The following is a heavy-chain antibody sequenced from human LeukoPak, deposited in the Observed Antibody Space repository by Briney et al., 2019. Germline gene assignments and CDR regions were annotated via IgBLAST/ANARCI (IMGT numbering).Heavy chain of an antibody. J-gene: IGHJ4*02. V-gene: IGHV4-30-4*08. Sequence: PSQTLSLTCTVSGGSISSGDYYWSWIRQPPGKGLEWIGYIYYSGSTYYNPSLKSRVTISVDTSKNQFSLKLSSVTAADTAVYYCASWTTVSLNFDYWGQGTLLPVSS. D-gene: IGHD4-11*01. CDR1: GGSISSGDYY. CDR2: IYYSGST. CDR3: ASWTTVSLNFDY.